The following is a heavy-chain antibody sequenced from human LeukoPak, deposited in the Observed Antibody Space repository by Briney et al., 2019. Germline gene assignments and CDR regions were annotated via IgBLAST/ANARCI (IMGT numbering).Heavy chain of an antibody. D-gene: IGHD3-22*01. Sequence: PSESLSLTCTVSGGSISDYYWSWIRQPPGKGLEWIGYIYYSGSTNYNPSLKSRVIISVDTSKNQFSLKLSSVSAADTAVYYCARHLKLYDSSAYYFDYWGQGNLDRVSS. CDR3: ARHLKLYDSSAYYFDY. J-gene: IGHJ4*02. CDR2: IYYSGST. V-gene: IGHV4-59*08. CDR1: GGSISDYY.